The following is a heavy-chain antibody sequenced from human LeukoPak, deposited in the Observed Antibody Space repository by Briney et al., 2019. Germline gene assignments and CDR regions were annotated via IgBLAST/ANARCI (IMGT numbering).Heavy chain of an antibody. CDR2: INSDGSST. J-gene: IGHJ4*02. V-gene: IGHV3-74*01. CDR1: GFTLNSYW. D-gene: IGHD5-24*01. CDR3: AKDPREGWLQSPY. Sequence: QSGGSLRLSCAASGFTLNSYWMHWVRQAPGKGLVWVSRINSDGSSTSYADSVKGRFTISRDNSKNTLYLQMNSLTAEDTAVYYCAKDPREGWLQSPYWGQGTLVTVSS.